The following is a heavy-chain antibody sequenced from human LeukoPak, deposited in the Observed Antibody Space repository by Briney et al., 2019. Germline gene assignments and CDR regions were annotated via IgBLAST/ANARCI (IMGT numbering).Heavy chain of an antibody. V-gene: IGHV3-30*18. J-gene: IGHJ4*02. Sequence: GGSLRLSCAASGFTFGSYGMHWVRQAPGKGLEWVAVISYDGSNKYYADSVKGRFTISRDNSKNTLYLQMNSLRAEDTAVYYCAKLVGIAAAGDDYWGQGTLVTVSS. D-gene: IGHD6-13*01. CDR1: GFTFGSYG. CDR3: AKLVGIAAAGDDY. CDR2: ISYDGSNK.